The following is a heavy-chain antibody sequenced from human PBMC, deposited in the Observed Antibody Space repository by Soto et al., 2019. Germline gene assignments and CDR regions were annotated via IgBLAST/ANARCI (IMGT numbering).Heavy chain of an antibody. CDR2: IYSSGTT. Sequence: PSETLSLTCTVSGGSISSGGYSWNWIRQHPGKGLEWIGYIYSSGTTYYNPSLRSRLTISIDTSQNLFSLKLSSVTAADTAVYFCAREEAVRLERRFDSWGQGTLVTAPQ. CDR3: AREEAVRLERRFDS. J-gene: IGHJ5*01. V-gene: IGHV4-31*03. CDR1: GGSISSGGYS. D-gene: IGHD6-6*01.